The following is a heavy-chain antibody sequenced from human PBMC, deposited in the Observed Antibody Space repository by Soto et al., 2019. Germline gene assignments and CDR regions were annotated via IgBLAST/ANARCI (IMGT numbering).Heavy chain of an antibody. CDR1: GGSFSGYY. V-gene: IGHV4-34*01. CDR3: ARGLKFAVYGSYYYYMDV. CDR2: INHSGST. D-gene: IGHD4-17*01. J-gene: IGHJ6*03. Sequence: SETLSLTCAVYGGSFSGYYWSWIRQPPGKGLEWIGEINHSGSTNYNPSLKSRVTISVDTSKNQFSLKLSSVTAADTAVYYCARGLKFAVYGSYYYYMDVWGKGTTVTVSS.